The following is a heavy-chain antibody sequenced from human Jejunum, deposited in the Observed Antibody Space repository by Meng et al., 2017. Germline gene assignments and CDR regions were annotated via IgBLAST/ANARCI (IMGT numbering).Heavy chain of an antibody. CDR1: GGSVNSGSYY. CDR2: MYFSGST. V-gene: IGHV4-61*01. Sequence: QVQLEESGPGRVRPSETLSLTCTISGGSVNSGSYYWSWIRQPPGKGLEWIGYMYFSGSTNYNASLKSRVTISVDTSKKQFSLKLTSVTAADTAVYYCARGHFDKYFDSWGQGTLVIVSS. D-gene: IGHD3-22*01. CDR3: ARGHFDKYFDS. J-gene: IGHJ4*02.